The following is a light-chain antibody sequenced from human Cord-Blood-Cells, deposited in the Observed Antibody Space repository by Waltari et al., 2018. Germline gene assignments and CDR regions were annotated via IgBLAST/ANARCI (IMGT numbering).Light chain of an antibody. V-gene: IGKV3-11*01. J-gene: IGKJ1*01. CDR3: QQRSNWPTT. CDR2: DAS. Sequence: EIVLTQSPATLSLSPGERATLSCRASQSVSSYLAWYQQKPGQAPRLLIDDASNRATGIPARFSGSGSGTDFTLTISSLEPEDCAVYYCQQRSNWPTTFGQGTKVEIK. CDR1: QSVSSY.